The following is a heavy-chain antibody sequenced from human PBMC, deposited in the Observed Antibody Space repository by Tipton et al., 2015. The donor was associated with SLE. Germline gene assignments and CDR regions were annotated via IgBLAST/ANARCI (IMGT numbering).Heavy chain of an antibody. CDR3: ARDHGGVGADDAFDI. Sequence: QLVQSGAEVKKPGASVKVSCKASGYTFTDYALHWVRQDPGQRLEWMGWINSGNGNTKYSQKFQGRVTITRDTSASTAYMELSSLRSEDTAVYYCARDHGGVGADDAFDIWGQGTMVTVSS. J-gene: IGHJ3*02. CDR1: GYTFTDYA. D-gene: IGHD1-26*01. V-gene: IGHV1-3*01. CDR2: INSGNGNT.